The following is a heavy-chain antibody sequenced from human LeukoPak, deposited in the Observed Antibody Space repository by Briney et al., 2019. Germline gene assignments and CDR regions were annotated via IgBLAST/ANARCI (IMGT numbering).Heavy chain of an antibody. Sequence: SETLSLTCAVSGASISSRNWWSWVRQPPGKGLEWIGEIFHSGSTNYNPSLKSRVTISVDKSKNQFSLKLSSVTAADTAVYYCARSSGYSSSGGLNWFDTWGQGTLVTVSS. CDR3: ARSSGYSSSGGLNWFDT. CDR1: GASISSRNW. J-gene: IGHJ5*02. CDR2: IFHSGST. V-gene: IGHV4-4*02. D-gene: IGHD6-13*01.